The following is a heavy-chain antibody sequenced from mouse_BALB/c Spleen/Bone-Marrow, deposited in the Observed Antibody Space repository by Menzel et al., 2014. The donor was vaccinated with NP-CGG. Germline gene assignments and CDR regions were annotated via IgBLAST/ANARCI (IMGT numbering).Heavy chain of an antibody. J-gene: IGHJ4*01. D-gene: IGHD2-14*01. Sequence: EVKLKESGPGLVKPSQAVSLTCTVTGISITTGNYRWSWIRQFPGNKLEWIGYIYYSGTITYNPSLTSRTTIARDTSKNQFFLEMNSLTAEDTATYYCARSYYRYAMDYWGQGTSVTVSS. CDR1: GISITTGNYR. V-gene: IGHV3-5*02. CDR2: IYYSGTI. CDR3: ARSYYRYAMDY.